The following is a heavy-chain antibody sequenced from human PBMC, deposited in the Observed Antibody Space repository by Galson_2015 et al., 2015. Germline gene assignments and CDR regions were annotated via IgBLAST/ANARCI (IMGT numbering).Heavy chain of an antibody. CDR1: GFTFSDYC. CDR2: ISASSTTK. D-gene: IGHD2-8*02. CDR3: ARSLYWNHAGDVDY. Sequence: SLRLSCAASGFTFSDYCMSWIRQAPGKGLEWVSYISASSTTKYYAGSVKGRFTISRDNAKNSLYLQMKSLRAEDTAVYYCARSLYWNHAGDVDYWGQGTLVTVSS. J-gene: IGHJ4*02. V-gene: IGHV3-11*01.